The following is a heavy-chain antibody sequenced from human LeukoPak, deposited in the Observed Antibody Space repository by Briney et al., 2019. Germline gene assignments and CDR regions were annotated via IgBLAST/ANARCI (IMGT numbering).Heavy chain of an antibody. CDR3: ARDVAVALNLDY. Sequence: GGSLRLSCAASGFTFSSYAMHWVRQAPGKGLEWVAVISYDGSNKYYADFVKGRFTISRDNSKNTLYLQMNSLRAEDTAVYYCARDVAVALNLDYWGQGALVTVSS. CDR2: ISYDGSNK. CDR1: GFTFSSYA. J-gene: IGHJ4*02. V-gene: IGHV3-30*04. D-gene: IGHD6-19*01.